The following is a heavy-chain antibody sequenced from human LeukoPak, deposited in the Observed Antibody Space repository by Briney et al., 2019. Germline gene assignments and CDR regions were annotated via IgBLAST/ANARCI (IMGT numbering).Heavy chain of an antibody. V-gene: IGHV3-7*01. CDR1: GFTFSSYW. CDR2: IKEDGSDK. CDR3: ARDRGWLALDY. Sequence: GGSLRLSCAASGFTFSSYWMNWVRQAPGKGLEWVAQIKEDGSDKYYADSVKGRFTISRDNAKNSLYLQVNSLRTEDTAVYYCARDRGWLALDYWGQGTLVTVST. D-gene: IGHD5-24*01. J-gene: IGHJ4*02.